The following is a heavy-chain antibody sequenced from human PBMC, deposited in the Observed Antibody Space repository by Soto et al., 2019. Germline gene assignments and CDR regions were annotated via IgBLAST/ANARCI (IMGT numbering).Heavy chain of an antibody. Sequence: QVQLQESGPGLVRPSQTLSLTCTVSGGSINSSGYYWNWIRQHPEKGLEYIGYIYSSGSTYYNPSLRSLLNISLDKSKNQFSLNLSSVTAADTAVYYCSTQSYTYYYNSREFWGEGTLVSVSS. V-gene: IGHV4-31*01. CDR1: GGSINSSGYY. CDR3: STQSYTYYYNSREF. J-gene: IGHJ4*02. D-gene: IGHD3-22*01. CDR2: IYSSGST.